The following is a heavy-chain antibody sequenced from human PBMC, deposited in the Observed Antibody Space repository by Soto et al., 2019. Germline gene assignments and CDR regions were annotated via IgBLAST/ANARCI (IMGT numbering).Heavy chain of an antibody. V-gene: IGHV3-30*18. J-gene: IGHJ3*02. Sequence: QVQLVESGGGVVQPGRSLRLSCAASGFTFSSYGMHWVRQAPGKGLEWVAVISYDGSNKYYADSVKGRFTISRDNSKNXLYLQMNSLRAEDTAVYYCAKERVYSGYGVDAFDIWGQGTMVTVSS. CDR2: ISYDGSNK. CDR3: AKERVYSGYGVDAFDI. CDR1: GFTFSSYG. D-gene: IGHD5-12*01.